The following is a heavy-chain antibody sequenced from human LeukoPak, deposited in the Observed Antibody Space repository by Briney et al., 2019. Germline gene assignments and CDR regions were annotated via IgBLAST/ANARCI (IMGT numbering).Heavy chain of an antibody. CDR2: INYSGST. CDR3: ARHNRVTSYGRTDY. Sequence: SETLSLTCAVYGGSFSGYYWSWIRQPPGKGLEWIGEINYSGSTNYNPSLKSRVTISVDTSKNQFSLKLSSVTAADTAVYYCARHNRVTSYGRTDYWGQGTMVTVSS. CDR1: GGSFSGYY. J-gene: IGHJ3*01. V-gene: IGHV4-34*01. D-gene: IGHD5-18*01.